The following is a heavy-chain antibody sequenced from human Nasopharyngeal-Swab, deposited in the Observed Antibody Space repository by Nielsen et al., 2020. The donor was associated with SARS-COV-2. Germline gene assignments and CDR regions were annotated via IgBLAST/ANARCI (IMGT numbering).Heavy chain of an antibody. J-gene: IGHJ4*02. D-gene: IGHD2-15*01. CDR3: ARLSKVVVGVY. Sequence: SETLSLTCTVSGASISTYYWSWIRQSPGTGLESIGCISYSGSTNYNPSLKSRVTISVDTSKNHLSLKLSSVTAADSAVYYCARLSKVVVGVYWGQGTLVTVSS. CDR2: ISYSGST. CDR1: GASISTYY. V-gene: IGHV4-59*01.